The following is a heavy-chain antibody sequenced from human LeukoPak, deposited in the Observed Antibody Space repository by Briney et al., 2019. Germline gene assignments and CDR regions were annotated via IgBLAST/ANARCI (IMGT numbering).Heavy chain of an antibody. CDR1: GGSISSYY. CDR3: ATYYGSGSYSSRNYYHYYYMDV. D-gene: IGHD3-10*01. CDR2: IYYSGST. Sequence: PSETLSLTCTVSGGSISSYYWSWIRQPPGKGLEWIGYIYYSGSTNYNPSLKSRVTISVDTSKNQFSLKLSSVTAADTAVYYCATYYGSGSYSSRNYYHYYYMDVWGKGTTVTISS. V-gene: IGHV4-59*01. J-gene: IGHJ6*03.